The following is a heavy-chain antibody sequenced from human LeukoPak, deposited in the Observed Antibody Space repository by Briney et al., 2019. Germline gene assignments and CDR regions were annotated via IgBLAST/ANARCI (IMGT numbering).Heavy chain of an antibody. V-gene: IGHV3-64*01. CDR1: GFTFSSYA. CDR3: ARAETPCGGDCYSGLSDY. J-gene: IGHJ4*02. D-gene: IGHD2-21*02. Sequence: PGGSLRLSCAASGFTFSSYAMHWVRQAPGKGLEYVSAISSNGGSTYYANSVKDRFTISRDNSKNTLYLQMGSLRAEDMAVYYCARAETPCGGDCYSGLSDYWGQGTLVTVSS. CDR2: ISSNGGST.